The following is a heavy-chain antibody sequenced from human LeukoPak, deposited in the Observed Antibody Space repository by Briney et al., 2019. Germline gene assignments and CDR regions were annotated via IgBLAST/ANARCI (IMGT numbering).Heavy chain of an antibody. D-gene: IGHD3-3*01. V-gene: IGHV3-7*01. CDR3: ARRYYDFWSCYRGGYDP. Sequence: PGGSLRLSCAASGFTFSSYWMSWVRQAPGKGLEWVANIKQDGSEKYYVDSVKGRFTISRDNAKNSLYLQMNSLRAEDTAVYYCARRYYDFWSCYRGGYDPWGQGTLVTVSA. J-gene: IGHJ5*02. CDR2: IKQDGSEK. CDR1: GFTFSSYW.